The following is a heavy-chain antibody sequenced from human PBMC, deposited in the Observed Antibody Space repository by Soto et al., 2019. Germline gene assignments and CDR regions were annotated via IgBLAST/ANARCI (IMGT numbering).Heavy chain of an antibody. D-gene: IGHD3-9*01. Sequence: PGESLKISCAASGLTFRSYAMSWVRQAPGKGLEWVSAISGSGGSTYYADSVKGRFTISRDNSKNTLYLQMNSLRAEDTAVYYCAKPTDLTGYFNFDYWGQGTLVTVSS. CDR1: GLTFRSYA. CDR3: AKPTDLTGYFNFDY. V-gene: IGHV3-23*01. J-gene: IGHJ4*02. CDR2: ISGSGGST.